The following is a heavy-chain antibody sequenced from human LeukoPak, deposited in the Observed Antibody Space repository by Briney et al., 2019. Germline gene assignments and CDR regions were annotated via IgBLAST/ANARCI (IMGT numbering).Heavy chain of an antibody. Sequence: GGSLRLSCAASGLTFSNYWMDWVRQAPGKGLEWVADIKQDGSEKNYVDSVKGRFIISRDNAKNSLYLQMNTLRADDTAVYYCARDGFGTGSNWGQGTLVTVSS. V-gene: IGHV3-7*03. CDR1: GLTFSNYW. CDR2: IKQDGSEK. J-gene: IGHJ4*02. D-gene: IGHD3-16*01. CDR3: ARDGFGTGSN.